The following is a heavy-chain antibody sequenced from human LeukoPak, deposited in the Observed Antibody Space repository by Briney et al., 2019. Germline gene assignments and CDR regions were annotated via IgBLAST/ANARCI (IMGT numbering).Heavy chain of an antibody. CDR3: ARGGRGGYSSASEYYFDC. J-gene: IGHJ4*02. Sequence: PGGSLRLSCAASGFTFTDHGMSWVRQAPGKGLEWVSAINWNGGSTGYADSVRGRFTISRDNAKNSLYLQMNSLRAEDTALYYCARGGRGGYSSASEYYFDCWGQGTLVTVSS. V-gene: IGHV3-20*04. CDR2: INWNGGST. D-gene: IGHD5-18*01. CDR1: GFTFTDHG.